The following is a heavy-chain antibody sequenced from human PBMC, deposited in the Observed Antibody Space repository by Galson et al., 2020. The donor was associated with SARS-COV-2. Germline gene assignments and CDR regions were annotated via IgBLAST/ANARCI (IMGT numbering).Heavy chain of an antibody. Sequence: GTSVKVSCKASGYTFTSYGISWVRQAPGQGLEWMGWISAYNGNTNYAQKLQGRVTMTTDTSTSTAYMELRSLRSDDTAVYYCAREGGCGGDCYLGRDYYYYYGMEVWGQGTTVTVSS. J-gene: IGHJ6*02. V-gene: IGHV1-18*01. D-gene: IGHD2-21*02. CDR2: ISAYNGNT. CDR3: AREGGCGGDCYLGRDYYYYYGMEV. CDR1: GYTFTSYG.